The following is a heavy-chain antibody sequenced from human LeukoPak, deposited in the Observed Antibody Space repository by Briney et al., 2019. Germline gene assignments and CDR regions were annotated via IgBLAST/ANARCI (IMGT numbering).Heavy chain of an antibody. CDR1: GFTFSDYY. CDR2: ISSSGSTI. V-gene: IGHV3-11*04. D-gene: IGHD3-22*01. Sequence: GGSHRLSCAASGFTFSDYYMSWIRQAPGKGLEWVSYISSSGSTIYYADSVKGRFTISRDNAKNSLYLQMNSLRAEDTAVYYCASTYYDSSKSAFDIWGQGTMVTVSS. J-gene: IGHJ3*02. CDR3: ASTYYDSSKSAFDI.